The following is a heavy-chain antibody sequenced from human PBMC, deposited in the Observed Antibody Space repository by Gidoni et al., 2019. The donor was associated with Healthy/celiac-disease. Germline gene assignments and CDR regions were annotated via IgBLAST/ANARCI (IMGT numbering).Heavy chain of an antibody. CDR1: GYTFTGYY. D-gene: IGHD2-15*01. J-gene: IGHJ6*02. CDR3: ARGYCSGGSCPNYDYGMDV. V-gene: IGHV1-2*04. Sequence: QVQLVQSGAEVKKPGASVKVSCKASGYTFTGYYMHWVRQAPGQGLEWMGWINPNSGGTNYAQKFQGWVTMTRDTSISTAYMELSRLRSDDTAVYYCARGYCSGGSCPNYDYGMDVWGQGTTVTVSS. CDR2: INPNSGGT.